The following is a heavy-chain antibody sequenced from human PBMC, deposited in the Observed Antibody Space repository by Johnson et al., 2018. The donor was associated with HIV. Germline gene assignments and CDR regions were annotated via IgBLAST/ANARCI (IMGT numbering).Heavy chain of an antibody. CDR1: QFSFSNYG. CDR3: AKGGKYSSHRDDGFDV. V-gene: IGHV3-30*18. D-gene: IGHD6-6*01. CDR2: ISFAGIKE. Sequence: QVQLVESGGGLVQPGGSLRLSCVASQFSFSNYGMHWVRQAPGKGLEWVAGISFAGIKEYYATSVKGRCTISRDNSKNTVYLQMHSLRAEDTAVDYCAKGGKYSSHRDDGFDVWGQGTMVTVSS. J-gene: IGHJ3*01.